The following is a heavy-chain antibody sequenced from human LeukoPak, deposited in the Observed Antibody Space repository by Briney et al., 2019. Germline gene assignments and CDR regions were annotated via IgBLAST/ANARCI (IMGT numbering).Heavy chain of an antibody. CDR1: GYSISSGYY. CDR3: CVLFCSMPRRRQYYYYYDYMHV. V-gene: IGHV4-38-2*01. Sequence: SETLSLTCAVSGYSISSGYYWGWIRQPPANGLEWIGRIYHSGSTYYNPSLKSRVTISVDTSKNQFSLKLSSVTADDTVVYCGCVLFCSMPRRRQYYYYYDYMHVWRKATTVTVSS. J-gene: IGHJ6*03. CDR2: IYHSGST. D-gene: IGHD2-2*01.